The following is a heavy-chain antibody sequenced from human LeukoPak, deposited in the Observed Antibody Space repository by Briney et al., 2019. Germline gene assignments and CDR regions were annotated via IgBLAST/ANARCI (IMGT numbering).Heavy chain of an antibody. D-gene: IGHD3-22*01. CDR1: GGSISSGDYY. CDR3: ARDSSGYYRLDY. V-gene: IGHV4-30-4*01. CDR2: IYYSGST. J-gene: IGHJ4*02. Sequence: PSEPLSLTCTVSGGSISSGDYYWRWIRQPPGKGLEWIGYIYYSGSTYYNPSLKSRVTISVDTSKNQFSLKLSSVTAADTAVYYCARDSSGYYRLDYWGQGTLVTVSS.